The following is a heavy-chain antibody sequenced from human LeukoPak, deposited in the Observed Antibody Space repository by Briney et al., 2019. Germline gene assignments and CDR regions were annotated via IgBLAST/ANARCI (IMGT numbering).Heavy chain of an antibody. Sequence: PSETLSLTCTVSGGSISSYYWSWIRQPPGKGLEWIGYMYYRGNTNYDPSLKSRVTISIDTPNNQFSLKLSSVTAADTAVYYCATGVHGIAAAGDYYFDYWGQGTLVTVSS. D-gene: IGHD6-13*01. V-gene: IGHV4-59*01. CDR2: MYYRGNT. J-gene: IGHJ4*02. CDR1: GGSISSYY. CDR3: ATGVHGIAAAGDYYFDY.